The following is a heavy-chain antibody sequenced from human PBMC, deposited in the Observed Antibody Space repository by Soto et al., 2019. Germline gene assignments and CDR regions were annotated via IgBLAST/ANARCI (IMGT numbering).Heavy chain of an antibody. CDR3: ARGGGSSSRYYYGMDV. CDR1: GSTFTRYG. V-gene: IGHV1-18*01. CDR2: ISAYNGNT. Sequence: ASVKVSCKASGSTFTRYGIRWVRQAPGQGLEWMGWISAYNGNTNYAQKLQGRVTMTTDASTRRAYRELRSLRSDDTSVYYCARGGGSSSRYYYGMDVWGQGTTVTVSS. J-gene: IGHJ6*02. D-gene: IGHD6-6*01.